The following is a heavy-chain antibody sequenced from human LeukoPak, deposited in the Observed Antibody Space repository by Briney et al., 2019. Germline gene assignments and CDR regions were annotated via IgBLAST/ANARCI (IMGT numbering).Heavy chain of an antibody. V-gene: IGHV1-46*01. Sequence: ASVKVSCKASGYTFTSYYMHWVRQAPGQGLEWMGIINPSGGSTSYAQKFQGRVTMTRDTSTSTVYMELSSLRSEDTAVYYCAREGPYYGPKGWFDPWGQGTLVTVSS. CDR3: AREGPYYGPKGWFDP. CDR1: GYTFTSYY. J-gene: IGHJ5*02. D-gene: IGHD3-3*01. CDR2: INPSGGST.